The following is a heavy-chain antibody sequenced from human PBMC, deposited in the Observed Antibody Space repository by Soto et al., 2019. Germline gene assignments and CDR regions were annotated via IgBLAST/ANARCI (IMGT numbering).Heavy chain of an antibody. V-gene: IGHV1-18*01. J-gene: IGHJ4*02. CDR2: ISAYNGNT. Sequence: QVQLVQSGAEVKKPGASVKVSCKASGYTFTSYGISWVRQAPGQGLEWMGWISAYNGNTHYAQKLQGRVTMTTDTSTSPAYMEVRSLRSDDTAVYYCARCDFHDSSGYYQSNDYWGQGTLVPVSS. D-gene: IGHD3-22*01. CDR3: ARCDFHDSSGYYQSNDY. CDR1: GYTFTSYG.